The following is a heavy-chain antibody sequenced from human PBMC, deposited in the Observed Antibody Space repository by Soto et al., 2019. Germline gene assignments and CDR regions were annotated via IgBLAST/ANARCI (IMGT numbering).Heavy chain of an antibody. CDR1: GFGFGSYA. D-gene: IGHD2-15*01. J-gene: IGHJ4*02. CDR2: ISGSGLVT. V-gene: IGHV3-23*01. Sequence: AQLSESGGGLVRPGGSLRVSCAASGFGFGSYAMAWIRQAPGKGLEWVSSISGSGLVTYYADSVRGRFAVSRDNSRNTLSLQMNSRRAEDTVVYYCARTRGTHCSGGSCYYFDIWGRGALVSV. CDR3: ARTRGTHCSGGSCYYFDI.